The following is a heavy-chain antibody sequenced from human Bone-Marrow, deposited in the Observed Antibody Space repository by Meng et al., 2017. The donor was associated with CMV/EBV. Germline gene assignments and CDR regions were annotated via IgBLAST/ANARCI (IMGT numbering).Heavy chain of an antibody. J-gene: IGHJ6*04. D-gene: IGHD1-1*01. CDR3: ARSMLEVNRYYYGMDV. V-gene: IGHV3-21*01. Sequence: GESLKISCAASGFTFSSYSMNWVRQAPGKGLEWVSSINSSSSYIYYADSVKGRFTISRDNAKNSLYLQMNSLRAEDTAVYYCARSMLEVNRYYYGMDVWGEGTPVTVSS. CDR2: INSSSSYI. CDR1: GFTFSSYS.